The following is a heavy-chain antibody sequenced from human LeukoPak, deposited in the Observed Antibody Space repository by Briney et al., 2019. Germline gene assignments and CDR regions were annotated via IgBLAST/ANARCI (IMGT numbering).Heavy chain of an antibody. CDR3: ARVLVQGVISHDYYYYGMDV. V-gene: IGHV4-59*01. CDR1: GGSISSYY. CDR2: IYYSGST. D-gene: IGHD3-10*01. J-gene: IGHJ6*04. Sequence: KSSETLSLTCTVSGGSISSYYWSWIRQPPGKGLEWIGYIYYSGSTNYNPSLKRRVTISVDTSKNQFSLKLSSVTAADTAVYYCARVLVQGVISHDYYYYGMDVWGKGTKVTVSS.